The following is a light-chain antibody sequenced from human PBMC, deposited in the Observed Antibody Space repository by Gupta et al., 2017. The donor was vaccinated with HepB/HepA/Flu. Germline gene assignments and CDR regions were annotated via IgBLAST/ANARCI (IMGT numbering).Light chain of an antibody. CDR1: QSLLHSNGYNY. V-gene: IGKV2-28*01. J-gene: IGKJ4*01. Sequence: DIVMTQSPLSLPVTPGEPASISCRSSQSLLHSNGYNYLDWYLQKPGQSPQLLIYLGSNRASGVPDRFSGSGSGTHFTLKINKVEAEDAGVYYCMQALQAPLTFGGGTKVKIK. CDR3: MQALQAPLT. CDR2: LGS.